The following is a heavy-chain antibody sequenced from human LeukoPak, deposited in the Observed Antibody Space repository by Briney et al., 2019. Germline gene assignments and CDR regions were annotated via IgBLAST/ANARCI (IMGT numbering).Heavy chain of an antibody. CDR3: ARGKFGYDFWIDY. CDR2: ISYDGSNK. Sequence: GGSPRLSCAASGFTFSSYAMHWVRQAPGKGLEWVAVISYDGSNKYYADSVKGRFTISRDNSKNTLYLQMNSLRAEDTAVYYCARGKFGYDFWIDYWGQGTLVTVSS. V-gene: IGHV3-30-3*01. CDR1: GFTFSSYA. J-gene: IGHJ4*02. D-gene: IGHD3-3*01.